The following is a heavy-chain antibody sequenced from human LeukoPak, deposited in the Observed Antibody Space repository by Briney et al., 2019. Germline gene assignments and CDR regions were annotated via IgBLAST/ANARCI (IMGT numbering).Heavy chain of an antibody. D-gene: IGHD4-17*01. Sequence: ASVKVSCKASGYTFTGYYMHWVRQAPGQGLEWMGWINPNSGGTNYAQKFQGRVTMTRDTSISTAYMELSGLRSDDTAVYYCARDMLTTVTTGHWGQGTLVTVSS. CDR2: INPNSGGT. V-gene: IGHV1-2*02. CDR3: ARDMLTTVTTGH. J-gene: IGHJ4*02. CDR1: GYTFTGYY.